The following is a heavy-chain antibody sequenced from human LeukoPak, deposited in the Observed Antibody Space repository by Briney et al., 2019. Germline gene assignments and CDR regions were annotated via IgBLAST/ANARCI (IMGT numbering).Heavy chain of an antibody. D-gene: IGHD4-17*01. CDR3: ARGHYGLDY. Sequence: GGSLTPSCAASGFAFSDHYMSWIRQAPGKGLEWVSYIRSGDSSIYYADSVKGRFTISRDNAKNSLYLQMSSLRAEDTAVYYCARGHYGLDYWGQGTLVTVSS. J-gene: IGHJ4*02. CDR2: IRSGDSSI. CDR1: GFAFSDHY. V-gene: IGHV3-11*01.